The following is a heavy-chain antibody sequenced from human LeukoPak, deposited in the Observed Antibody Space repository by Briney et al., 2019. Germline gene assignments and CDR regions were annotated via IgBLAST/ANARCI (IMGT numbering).Heavy chain of an antibody. D-gene: IGHD3-3*01. Sequence: ASVKVSCKVSGYTLTELSMHWVRQAPGKGLEWVGGFDPEDGETIYAQKFQGRVTMTEDTSTDTAYMELSSLRSEDTAVYYCATGYAPTYYDFWSGYVNYAFDIWGQGTMVTVSS. CDR3: ATGYAPTYYDFWSGYVNYAFDI. CDR2: FDPEDGET. CDR1: GYTLTELS. V-gene: IGHV1-24*01. J-gene: IGHJ3*02.